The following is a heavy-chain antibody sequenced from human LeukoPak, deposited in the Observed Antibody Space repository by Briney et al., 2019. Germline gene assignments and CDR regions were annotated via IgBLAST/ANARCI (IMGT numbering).Heavy chain of an antibody. V-gene: IGHV4-30-2*01. D-gene: IGHD3-22*01. CDR3: ANGVDSSYLDY. CDR2: IYHSGST. J-gene: IGHJ4*02. CDR1: GGSISSGGYS. Sequence: SQTLSLTCAVSGGSISSGGYSWSWIRQPPGKGLEWIGYIYHSGSTYYNPSPKSRVTISVDRSKNQFSLKLSSVTAADTAVYYWANGVDSSYLDYWGQGTLVTVSS.